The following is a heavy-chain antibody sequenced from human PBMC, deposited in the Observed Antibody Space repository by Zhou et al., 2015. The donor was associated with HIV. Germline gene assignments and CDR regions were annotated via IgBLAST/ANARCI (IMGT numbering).Heavy chain of an antibody. CDR2: IIPIFGTA. CDR1: GGTFSSYA. CDR3: ARRDQLELRRAYYYYGMDV. D-gene: IGHD1-7*01. V-gene: IGHV1-69*12. Sequence: QVQLVQSGAEVKKPGSSVKVSCKASGGTFSSYAISWVRQAPGQGLEWMGGIIPIFGTANYAQKFQGRVTITADESTSTAYMELSSLRSEDTAVYYCARRDQLELRRAYYYYGMDVWGQGTTVTVSS. J-gene: IGHJ6*02.